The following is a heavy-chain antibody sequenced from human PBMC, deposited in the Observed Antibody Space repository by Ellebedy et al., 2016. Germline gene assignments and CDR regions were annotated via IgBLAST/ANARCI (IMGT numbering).Heavy chain of an antibody. J-gene: IGHJ6*02. Sequence: SETLSLTXAVSGGSISSGGYSWSWIRQPPGKGLEWIGYIYHSGSTYYNPSLKSRVTISVDRSKNQFSLKLNSVTAADTAVYYCARDPRLGGMDVWGQGTTVTVSS. D-gene: IGHD3-16*01. CDR2: IYHSGST. V-gene: IGHV4-30-2*01. CDR1: GGSISSGGYS. CDR3: ARDPRLGGMDV.